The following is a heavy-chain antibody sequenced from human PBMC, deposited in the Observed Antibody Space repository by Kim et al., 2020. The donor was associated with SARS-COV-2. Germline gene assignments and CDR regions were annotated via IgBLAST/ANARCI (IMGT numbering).Heavy chain of an antibody. D-gene: IGHD3-10*01. Sequence: GGSLRLSCAASGFTFSSYGMHWVRQAPGKGLEWVAVISYDGTNKYYADSVKGRFTISRDNSKNTLYLQMNSLRAEDTAVYYCARDRPYGLGSYDSSGMDVWGQGTTVTVSS. CDR3: ARDRPYGLGSYDSSGMDV. J-gene: IGHJ6*02. CDR2: ISYDGTNK. CDR1: GFTFSSYG. V-gene: IGHV3-33*05.